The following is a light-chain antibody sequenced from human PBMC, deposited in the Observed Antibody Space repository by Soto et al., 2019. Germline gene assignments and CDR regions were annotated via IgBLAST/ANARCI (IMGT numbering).Light chain of an antibody. CDR1: QNIADY. J-gene: IGKJ4*01. V-gene: IGKV1-39*01. Sequence: DIQMTQSPSSLSASAGDTVTITCRASQNIADYLSWYQQKPAKAPKLLMYSSSILHNGVSSRFSGDGSGTAFTLTITGLQPEDFATYYCLQTFTTHITFGGGTTVEVK. CDR2: SSS. CDR3: LQTFTTHIT.